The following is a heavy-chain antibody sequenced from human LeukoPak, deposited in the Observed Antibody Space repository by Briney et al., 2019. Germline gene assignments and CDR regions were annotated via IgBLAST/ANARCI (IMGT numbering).Heavy chain of an antibody. Sequence: PGGSLRLSCAASGFTVSSNYMSWVRQAPGKGLEWVSVIYSGGSTHYADSVKGRFTISRDNSKDTLYLQMNSLRAEDTAVYYCAKGISYYWFDPWGQGTLVTVSS. D-gene: IGHD3-3*02. CDR2: IYSGGST. J-gene: IGHJ5*01. CDR1: GFTVSSNY. CDR3: AKGISYYWFDP. V-gene: IGHV3-53*01.